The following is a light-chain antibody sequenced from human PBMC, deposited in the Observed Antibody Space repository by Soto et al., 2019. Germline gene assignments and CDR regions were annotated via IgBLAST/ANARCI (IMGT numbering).Light chain of an antibody. Sequence: DIVMTQSPLSLPVTPGEPASISCRSSQSLLHSNGYNYLGWYLQKPGQSPQLLIYLGSNRASGAPDRISGSGSGTDFTLKINRVEAEDVGVYYCMQGLQTPWTFGQGTKVEIK. J-gene: IGKJ1*01. CDR2: LGS. CDR1: QSLLHSNGYNY. CDR3: MQGLQTPWT. V-gene: IGKV2-28*01.